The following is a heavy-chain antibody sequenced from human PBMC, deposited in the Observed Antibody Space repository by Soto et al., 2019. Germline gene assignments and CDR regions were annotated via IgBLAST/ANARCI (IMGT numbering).Heavy chain of an antibody. Sequence: GGSLRLSCAASGFTFSSYAMNWVRQAPGKGLEWVSTISGSVGSTYYADSVKGRFTISRDNSKSTLYLQMNSLRAEDTAVYYCAKGVSGYRVDFWGQGTLVTVSS. D-gene: IGHD3-22*01. V-gene: IGHV3-23*01. J-gene: IGHJ4*02. CDR3: AKGVSGYRVDF. CDR2: ISGSVGST. CDR1: GFTFSSYA.